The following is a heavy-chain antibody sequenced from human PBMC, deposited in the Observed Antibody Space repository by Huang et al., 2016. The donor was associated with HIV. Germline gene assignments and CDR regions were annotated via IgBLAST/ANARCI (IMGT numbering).Heavy chain of an antibody. J-gene: IGHJ4*02. CDR2: IDYSGST. CDR3: ARLPGSITMIRGVITDPY. Sequence: QLQLQESGPGLVKPSETLSLTCTVSGGSIRSDNYYWGWIRQPPGKGLGWIGIIDYSGSTYYNPALKSRGTITVDTSKNQFSLKMRSVTAADTAVYYCARLPGSITMIRGVITDPYWGQGTLVTVSS. V-gene: IGHV4-39*01. CDR1: GGSIRSDNYY. D-gene: IGHD3-10*01.